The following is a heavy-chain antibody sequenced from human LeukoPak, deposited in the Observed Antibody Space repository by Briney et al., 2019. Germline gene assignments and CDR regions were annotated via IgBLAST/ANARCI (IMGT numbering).Heavy chain of an antibody. J-gene: IGHJ4*02. CDR2: ISAYNGNT. Sequence: ASVKVSCTASGYTFTSYGISWVRQAPGQGLEWMGWISAYNGNTNYAQKLQGRVTMTTDTSTSTAYMELRSLRSDDTAVYYCARVLLGSGYCSGGSCYDFDYWGQGTLVTVSS. CDR1: GYTFTSYG. D-gene: IGHD2-15*01. CDR3: ARVLLGSGYCSGGSCYDFDY. V-gene: IGHV1-18*01.